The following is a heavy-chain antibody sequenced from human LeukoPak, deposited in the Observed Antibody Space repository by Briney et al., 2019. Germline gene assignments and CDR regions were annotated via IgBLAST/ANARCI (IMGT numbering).Heavy chain of an antibody. Sequence: SETLSLTCAVYGGSFSGYYWSWIRQPPGKGLEWIGEINHSGSTNYNPSLKSRVTISVDTSKNRFSLKLNSLTAADTAVYYCARGSGNYGGFDYWGQGTLVTVSS. CDR2: INHSGST. J-gene: IGHJ4*02. D-gene: IGHD4-11*01. V-gene: IGHV4-34*01. CDR3: ARGSGNYGGFDY. CDR1: GGSFSGYY.